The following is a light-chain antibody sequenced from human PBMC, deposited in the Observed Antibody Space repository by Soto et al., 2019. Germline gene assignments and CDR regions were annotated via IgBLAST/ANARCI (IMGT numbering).Light chain of an antibody. Sequence: QSVLTQPPSVSGAPGQRVTISCTGTRYNIGAGYDVHWYQQLPGTAPKLLIYGNSNRPSGVPDRFSGSKSGTSASLAITGLQAEDEADYYCQSYDISLSGWVFGGGTQLTVL. CDR2: GNS. CDR1: RYNIGAGYD. V-gene: IGLV1-40*01. J-gene: IGLJ3*02. CDR3: QSYDISLSGWV.